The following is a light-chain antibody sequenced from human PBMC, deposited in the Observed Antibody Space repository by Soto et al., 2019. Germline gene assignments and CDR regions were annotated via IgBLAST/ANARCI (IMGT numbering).Light chain of an antibody. CDR1: QGIRHY. V-gene: IGKV1-9*01. Sequence: IQLTHSPSFLSASVLARVTITCRASQGIRHYLAWYQQKPGKAPSLLMYGASTLQSGVPSRFSGSGSGTEFTLTISSLQPEDVATYFCQQVYGHPPAFGPGTRLEIK. CDR2: GAS. J-gene: IGKJ5*01. CDR3: QQVYGHPPA.